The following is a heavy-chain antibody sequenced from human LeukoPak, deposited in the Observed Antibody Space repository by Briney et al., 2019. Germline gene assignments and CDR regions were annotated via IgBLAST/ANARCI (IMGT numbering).Heavy chain of an antibody. Sequence: SQTLSLTCTVSGGSISSGDYYWSWIRQPPGKGLEWVGYIYYSGGTYYNRSLKNRITISVDTSKNQFSLTLSSVTAADTAVYYCARVSCSGGSCYSFDYWGQGTLVTVSS. CDR2: IYYSGGT. V-gene: IGHV4-30-4*01. D-gene: IGHD2-15*01. CDR3: ARVSCSGGSCYSFDY. CDR1: GGSISSGDYY. J-gene: IGHJ4*02.